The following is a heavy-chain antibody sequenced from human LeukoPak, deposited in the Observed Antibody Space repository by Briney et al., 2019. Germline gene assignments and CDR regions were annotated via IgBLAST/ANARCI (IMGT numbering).Heavy chain of an antibody. J-gene: IGHJ4*02. V-gene: IGHV1-18*01. CDR3: ARVEAYCTRTSCHDY. CDR1: GYTFSSHG. Sequence: GASVKVSCKASGYTFSSHGVSWVRQAPGQGLEWMGWIGAYNGNTNYAQNLQGRVTMTTDTSTSTAYMELRSLRSDDTAVYYCARVEAYCTRTSCHDYWGQGTLVTVSS. D-gene: IGHD2-2*01. CDR2: IGAYNGNT.